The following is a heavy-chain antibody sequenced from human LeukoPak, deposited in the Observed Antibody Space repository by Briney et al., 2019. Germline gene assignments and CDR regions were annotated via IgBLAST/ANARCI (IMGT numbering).Heavy chain of an antibody. Sequence: GGSLRLSCVASGFTFSSYGMHWVRQAPGKGLEWVAVIWYDGSNKYYADSVKGRFTISRDNSKNTLYLQMNGLRAEDTAVYYCARDSYDFWSGYYTLYGMDVWGQGTTVTVSS. J-gene: IGHJ6*02. D-gene: IGHD3-3*01. V-gene: IGHV3-33*01. CDR1: GFTFSSYG. CDR3: ARDSYDFWSGYYTLYGMDV. CDR2: IWYDGSNK.